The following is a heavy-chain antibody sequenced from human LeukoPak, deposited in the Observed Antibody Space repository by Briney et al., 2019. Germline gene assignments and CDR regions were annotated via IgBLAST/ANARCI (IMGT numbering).Heavy chain of an antibody. D-gene: IGHD3-10*01. CDR3: AKGLWSSFDY. Sequence: GGSLRLSCAASGFTVSSNYMSWVRQAPGKGLEWVAVISYDGSNKYYADSVKGRFTISRDNSKNTLYLQMNSLRAEDTAVYYCAKGLWSSFDYWGQGTLVTVSS. V-gene: IGHV3-30*18. CDR1: GFTVSSNY. J-gene: IGHJ4*02. CDR2: ISYDGSNK.